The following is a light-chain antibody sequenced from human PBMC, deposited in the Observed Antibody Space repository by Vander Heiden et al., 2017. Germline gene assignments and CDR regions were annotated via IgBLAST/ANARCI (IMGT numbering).Light chain of an antibody. CDR1: SSNLGDNH. J-gene: IGLJ2*01. Sequence: QSVLTQPPSVSAAPGQKVTISCSCSSSNLGDNHVSWYQQLPGTAPKVLIYENDKRPSGIPDRFSGSKSGTSANLGITGLQTGDEADYYCGTWDGSLTTGVFGGGTKLTVL. CDR2: END. V-gene: IGLV1-51*02. CDR3: GTWDGSLTTGV.